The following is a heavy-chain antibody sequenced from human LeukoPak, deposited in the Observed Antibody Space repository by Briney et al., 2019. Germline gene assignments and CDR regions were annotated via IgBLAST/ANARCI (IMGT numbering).Heavy chain of an antibody. D-gene: IGHD3-22*01. CDR2: IYYSGST. V-gene: IGHV4-59*01. Sequence: SETLSLTCTVSGGSISSYYWSWIRQPPGKGLEWIGYIYYSGSTNYNPSLKSRVTISVDTSKNQFSLKLSSVTAADTAVYYCARSYYDSSGYYYLVPTPYWYFDLWGRGTLVTVSS. CDR1: GGSISSYY. J-gene: IGHJ2*01. CDR3: ARSYYDSSGYYYLVPTPYWYFDL.